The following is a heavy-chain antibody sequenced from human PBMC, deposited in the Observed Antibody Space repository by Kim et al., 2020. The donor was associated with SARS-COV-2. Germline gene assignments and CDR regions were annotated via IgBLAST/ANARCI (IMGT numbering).Heavy chain of an antibody. V-gene: IGHV4-31*03. J-gene: IGHJ6*02. CDR1: GGSISSGGYY. CDR2: IYYSGST. CDR3: AREWLDSSSWYYGMDV. Sequence: SETLSLTCTVSGGSISSGGYYWSWIRQHPGKGLEWIGYIYYSGSTYYNPSLKSRVTISVDTSKNQFSLKLSSVTAADTAVYYCAREWLDSSSWYYGMDVWGQGTTVTVSS. D-gene: IGHD6-13*01.